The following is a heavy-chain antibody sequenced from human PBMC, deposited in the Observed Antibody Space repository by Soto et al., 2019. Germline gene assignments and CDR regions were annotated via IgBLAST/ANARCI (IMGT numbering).Heavy chain of an antibody. CDR3: ARVVGGPSVGATLDY. J-gene: IGHJ4*02. CDR2: ISSSSSTI. CDR1: GFTFSSYS. D-gene: IGHD1-26*01. V-gene: IGHV3-48*02. Sequence: EVQLVESGGGLVQPGGSLRLSCAASGFTFSSYSMNWVRQAPGKGLEWVSYISSSSSTIYYADSVKGRFTISRDNAKNSLYLQMKSLRDEDTAVYYCARVVGGPSVGATLDYWGQGTLVTVSS.